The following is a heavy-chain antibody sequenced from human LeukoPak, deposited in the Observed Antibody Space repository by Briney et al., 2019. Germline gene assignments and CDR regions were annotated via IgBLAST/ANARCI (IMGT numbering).Heavy chain of an antibody. Sequence: RGSLRLSCAASGFTFDDYAMHWVRQAPGKGLEWVSLISGDGGSTYYADSVKGRFTISRDNSKNSLYLQMNSLRTEDTALYYCAKDIGRIQYYYYYYMDVWGKGTTVTVSS. J-gene: IGHJ6*03. V-gene: IGHV3-43*02. D-gene: IGHD5-18*01. CDR3: AKDIGRIQYYYYYYMDV. CDR2: ISGDGGST. CDR1: GFTFDDYA.